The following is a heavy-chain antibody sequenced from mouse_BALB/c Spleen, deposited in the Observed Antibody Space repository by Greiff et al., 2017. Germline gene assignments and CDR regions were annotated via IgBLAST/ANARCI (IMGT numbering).Heavy chain of an antibody. J-gene: IGHJ2*01. V-gene: IGHV5-17*02. CDR1: GFTFSSFG. Sequence: EVMLVESGGGLVQPGGSRKLSCAASGFTFSSFGMHWVRQAPEKGLEWVAYISSGSSTIYYADTVKGRFTISRDNPKNTLFLQMTSLRSEDTAMYYCARFNYGNHFDYWGQGTTLTVSS. CDR2: ISSGSSTI. D-gene: IGHD2-1*01. CDR3: ARFNYGNHFDY.